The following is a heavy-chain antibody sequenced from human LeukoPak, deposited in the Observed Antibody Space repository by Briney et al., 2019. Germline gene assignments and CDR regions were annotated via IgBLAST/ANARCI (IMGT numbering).Heavy chain of an antibody. J-gene: IGHJ4*02. Sequence: PGGSLRLSCAASGFTFSSYWMYWVRQAPGKGLVWVSRINSDGSSTSYADSVKGRFTICRDNAKNTLYLQMNSLRGEDTAVYYCTRDGVQGYFDNWGQGNPGHRLL. CDR1: GFTFSSYW. D-gene: IGHD1-1*01. CDR3: TRDGVQGYFDN. V-gene: IGHV3-74*01. CDR2: INSDGSST.